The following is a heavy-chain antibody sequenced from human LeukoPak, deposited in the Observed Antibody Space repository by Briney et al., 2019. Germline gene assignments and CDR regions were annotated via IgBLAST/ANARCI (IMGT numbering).Heavy chain of an antibody. CDR3: ARGITMVRGVIIREVPDAFDI. J-gene: IGHJ3*02. D-gene: IGHD3-10*01. CDR1: GGSISSYY. CDR2: IYHSGST. V-gene: IGHV4-59*01. Sequence: ASETLSLTCTVSGGSISSYYWSWIRQPPGKGLEWIGYIYHSGSTNYNPSLKSRVTISVDTSKNQFSLKLSSVTAADTAVYYCARGITMVRGVIIREVPDAFDIWGQGTMVTVSS.